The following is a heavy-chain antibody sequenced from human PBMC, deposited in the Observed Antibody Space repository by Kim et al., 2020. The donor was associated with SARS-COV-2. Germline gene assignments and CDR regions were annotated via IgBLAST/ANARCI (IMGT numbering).Heavy chain of an antibody. Sequence: GGSLRLSCAASGFTFSNYAMTWVRQAPGKGLEWVSTISGIDVTTTYADSVKGRFTISRDNSKNTLYLQMNSLRAEDTAVYYCAKSSQTYSYWFDYWRPGT. CDR3: AKSSQTYSYWFDY. CDR2: ISGIDVTT. D-gene: IGHD2-21*01. J-gene: IGHJ4*02. CDR1: GFTFSNYA. V-gene: IGHV3-23*01.